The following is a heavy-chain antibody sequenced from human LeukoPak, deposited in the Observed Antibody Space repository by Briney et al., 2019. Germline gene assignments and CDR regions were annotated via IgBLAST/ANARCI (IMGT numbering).Heavy chain of an antibody. CDR2: ISAYNGNT. CDR3: ARGLAAAGYYYYGMDV. Sequence: GASVKVSCKASGYTFTSYGISWVRQAPGQGLEWMGWISAYNGNTNYAQKLQGRVTMTTDTSTSTAYMELRSLRSDDTAVYYCARGLAAAGYYYYGMDVWGQGTTVTVSS. V-gene: IGHV1-18*01. CDR1: GYTFTSYG. D-gene: IGHD6-13*01. J-gene: IGHJ6*02.